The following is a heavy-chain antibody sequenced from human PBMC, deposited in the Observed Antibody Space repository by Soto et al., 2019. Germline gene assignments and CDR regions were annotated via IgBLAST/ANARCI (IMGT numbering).Heavy chain of an antibody. V-gene: IGHV4-39*02. Sequence: SETLSLTCTVSRGSISSSSHYWGWIRQPPGKGLEWIGTVYYGGGTKYNPSLKSRVTIAVDTSKNHLSLKLTSVTAADTAMYYCVSPHCSADSCYFTSRGQGDLLPVSS. CDR2: VYYGGGT. CDR1: RGSISSSSHY. J-gene: IGHJ1*01. CDR3: VSPHCSADSCYFTS. D-gene: IGHD2-15*01.